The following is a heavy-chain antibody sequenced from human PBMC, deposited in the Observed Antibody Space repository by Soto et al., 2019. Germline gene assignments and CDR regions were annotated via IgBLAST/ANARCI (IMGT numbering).Heavy chain of an antibody. D-gene: IGHD2-21*02. V-gene: IGHV4-30-4*01. CDR3: AREDDGGDRDYYGLDV. CDR1: GGSISGEYDP. CDR2: IHYSGSI. Sequence: QIQLQQSGPGLVKPSQTLSLTCSVSGGSISGEYDPWTWIRQSPGKSLEWIGYIHYSGSILYNPSFKSRITMSVDTSKNKFSLHLSSVTASDTAVYFCAREDDGGDRDYYGLDVWGQGSTVTVSS. J-gene: IGHJ6*02.